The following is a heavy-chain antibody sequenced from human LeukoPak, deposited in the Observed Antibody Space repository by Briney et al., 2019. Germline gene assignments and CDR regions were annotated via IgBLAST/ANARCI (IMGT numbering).Heavy chain of an antibody. CDR1: GGSLTSGDYY. J-gene: IGHJ3*02. Sequence: PSETLSLTCTVSGGSLTSGDYYWAWIRQPPGKGLEWIGSIYHSGSTYYNPSLKSRVTISVDTSKNQFSLKLSSVTAADTAVYYCASAVGATGGAAFDIWGQGTMVTVSS. V-gene: IGHV4-39*07. CDR2: IYHSGST. CDR3: ASAVGATGGAAFDI. D-gene: IGHD1-26*01.